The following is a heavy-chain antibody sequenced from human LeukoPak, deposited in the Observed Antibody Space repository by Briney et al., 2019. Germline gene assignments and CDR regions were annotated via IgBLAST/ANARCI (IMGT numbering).Heavy chain of an antibody. D-gene: IGHD3-3*01. Sequence: GGSLRLSCAASGFTLSRYSMNWVRQAPGKGLEWVASIKEDGNEKFHVDSVKGRFTISRDNAKNSLFLQMNSLRAEDTAVYYCARDRNTDFWSGYYTNYFDYWGQGTLVTVSS. CDR3: ARDRNTDFWSGYYTNYFDY. J-gene: IGHJ4*02. CDR1: GFTLSRYS. CDR2: IKEDGNEK. V-gene: IGHV3-7*01.